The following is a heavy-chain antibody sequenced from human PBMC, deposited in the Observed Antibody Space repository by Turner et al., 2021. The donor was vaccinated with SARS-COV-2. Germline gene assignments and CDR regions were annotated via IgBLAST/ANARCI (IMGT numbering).Heavy chain of an antibody. D-gene: IGHD2-8*01. CDR3: ARVLVLRRAYFDY. CDR2: INHSGST. Sequence: QVQLQQWGAGLLKPSETLSLTCAVYGGSFSGYYWSWIRQPPGKGLEWIGEINHSGSTNYNPSLKSRVTISVDTSKNQFSLKLSSVTAADTAVYYCARVLVLRRAYFDYWGQGTLVTVSS. CDR1: GGSFSGYY. V-gene: IGHV4-34*01. J-gene: IGHJ4*02.